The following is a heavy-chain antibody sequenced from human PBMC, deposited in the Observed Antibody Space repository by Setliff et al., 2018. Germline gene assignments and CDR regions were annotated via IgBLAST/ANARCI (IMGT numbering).Heavy chain of an antibody. V-gene: IGHV3-7*01. CDR3: ARSYY. J-gene: IGHJ4*02. CDR2: IKEDGGEK. D-gene: IGHD3-10*01. CDR1: GFTFSSHW. Sequence: GESLKISCGASGFTFSSHWMTWVRQAPGKGLEWVANIKEDGGEKYYVDSVKGRFTISRDNAEKSLWLHMNNLRVDDTAIYYCARSYYWGQGALVTVSS.